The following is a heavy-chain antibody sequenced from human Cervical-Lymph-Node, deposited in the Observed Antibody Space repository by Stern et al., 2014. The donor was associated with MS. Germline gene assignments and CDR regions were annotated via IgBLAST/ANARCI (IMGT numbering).Heavy chain of an antibody. J-gene: IGHJ2*01. CDR3: ARDGRGNFFYFDL. D-gene: IGHD4-23*01. V-gene: IGHV1-69*01. CDR2: IIPMFGTI. Sequence: VQLVQSGAELKTPGSSVRISCKASGGTFTSYAINWVRQAPGQGPEWMGGIIPMFGTINYAQNFQGRVTISPDESTGTAYMELTGLTSEDTSVFYCARDGRGNFFYFDLWGRGTLVTVSS. CDR1: GGTFTSYA.